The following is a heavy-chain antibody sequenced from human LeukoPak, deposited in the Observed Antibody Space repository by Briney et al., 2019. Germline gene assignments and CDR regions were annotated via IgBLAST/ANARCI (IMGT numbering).Heavy chain of an antibody. CDR1: GYTFTSYY. Sequence: ASVKVSCKASGYTFTSYYMHWVRQAPGQGLEWMGIINPSGGSTSYAQKFQGRVTMTRDMSTSTVYMELSSLRSEDTAVYYCARDGVLRFLEGGGYFDYWGQGTLVTVSS. D-gene: IGHD3-3*01. V-gene: IGHV1-46*01. CDR3: ARDGVLRFLEGGGYFDY. J-gene: IGHJ4*02. CDR2: INPSGGST.